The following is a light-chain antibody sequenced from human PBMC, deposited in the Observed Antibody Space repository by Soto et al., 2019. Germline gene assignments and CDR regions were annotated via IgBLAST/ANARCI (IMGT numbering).Light chain of an antibody. J-gene: IGLJ2*01. CDR1: TGTVTTGLY. CDR2: DTN. Sequence: QTVVTQEPSLTVSPGGTVTLTCGSSTGTVTTGLYPYWFQQKPGQAPRTLIYDTNNKHPWTPARFSGCLLGGKAVLTLSDAQPEDEADYYCSISYPTFRIFGGGTKLTVL. CDR3: SISYPTFRI. V-gene: IGLV7-46*01.